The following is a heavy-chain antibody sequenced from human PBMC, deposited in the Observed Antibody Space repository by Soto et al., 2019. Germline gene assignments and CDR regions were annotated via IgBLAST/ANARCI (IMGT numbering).Heavy chain of an antibody. CDR2: IYYSGST. CDR1: GGSISSYY. V-gene: IGHV4-59*01. CDR3: AREGRYYGSGSYNWFDP. J-gene: IGHJ5*02. Sequence: SETLSLTCTVSGGSISSYYWSWIRQPPGKGLEWIGYIYYSGSTNYNPSLKSRVTISVDTSKNQFSLKLSSVTAADTAVYYCAREGRYYGSGSYNWFDPWGQGTLVTVSS. D-gene: IGHD3-10*01.